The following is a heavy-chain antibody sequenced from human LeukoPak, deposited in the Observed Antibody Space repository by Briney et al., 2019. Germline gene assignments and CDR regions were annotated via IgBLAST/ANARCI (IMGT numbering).Heavy chain of an antibody. Sequence: ASVKVSCKVSGYTLTELSMHWVRQAPGKGLEWMGGFDPEDGETIYAQKFQGRVTMTEDTSTDTAYMELSSLRAEDTAVYYCARDRGEYDSSGYYVIGGHWGQGTLVTVSS. CDR1: GYTLTELS. CDR2: FDPEDGET. D-gene: IGHD3-22*01. V-gene: IGHV1-24*01. CDR3: ARDRGEYDSSGYYVIGGH. J-gene: IGHJ4*02.